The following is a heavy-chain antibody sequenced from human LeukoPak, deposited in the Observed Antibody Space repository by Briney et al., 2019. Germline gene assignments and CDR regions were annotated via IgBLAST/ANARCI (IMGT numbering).Heavy chain of an antibody. CDR3: ATFRLGSSGFDAFDI. J-gene: IGHJ3*02. Sequence: ASVKVSCKVSGYTLTELSMHWVRQAPGKGLEWMGGFDPEDGETIYAQKFQGRVTMTEDTSTDTAYMELSSLRSEDTAVYYCATFRLGSSGFDAFDIWGQGTMVTVSS. D-gene: IGHD3-22*01. V-gene: IGHV1-24*01. CDR2: FDPEDGET. CDR1: GYTLTELS.